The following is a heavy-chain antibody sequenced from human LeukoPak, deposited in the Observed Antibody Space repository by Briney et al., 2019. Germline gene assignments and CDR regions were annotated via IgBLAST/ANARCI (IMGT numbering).Heavy chain of an antibody. CDR1: GGSISSYY. J-gene: IGHJ2*01. Sequence: SETLSLTRSVSGGSISSYYWSWIRQPPGKGLECIGYIYYSGSTNYNPSLKSRVAISVDTSKNHFSLNLSSVTAADTAVYYCARRVRAYCSGGSCYDDWYFDRWGRGTLVTVSS. CDR3: ARRVRAYCSGGSCYDDWYFDR. V-gene: IGHV4-59*08. CDR2: IYYSGST. D-gene: IGHD2-15*01.